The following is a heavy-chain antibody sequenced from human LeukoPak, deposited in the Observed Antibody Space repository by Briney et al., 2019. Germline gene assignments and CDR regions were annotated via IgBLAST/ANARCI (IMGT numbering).Heavy chain of an antibody. CDR2: INQDGSEK. V-gene: IGHV3-7*01. J-gene: IGHJ4*02. D-gene: IGHD2-15*01. CDR3: ARDKEYCSGGSCYFGSSFDF. CDR1: GFTFSNYW. Sequence: GGSLRLSCAASGFTFSNYWMIWVRQAPGEGLEWVANINQDGSEKYSVDSVTGRFTISRDNPKNSLYLQMNNLRGEDTAIYYCARDKEYCSGGSCYFGSSFDFWGQGTLVSVSS.